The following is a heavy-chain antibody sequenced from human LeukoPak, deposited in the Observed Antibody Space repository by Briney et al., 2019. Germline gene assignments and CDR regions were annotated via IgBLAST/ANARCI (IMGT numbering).Heavy chain of an antibody. CDR2: IIPIFGTA. V-gene: IGHV1-69*06. Sequence: GSSAKVSCKASGGTFSSYAISWVRQAPGQGLEWMGGIIPIFGTANYAQKFQGRVTITADKSTSTAYMELSSLRSEDTAVYYCASDRRSTSDTFDYWGQGTLVTVSS. CDR1: GGTFSSYA. J-gene: IGHJ4*02. D-gene: IGHD2-2*01. CDR3: ASDRRSTSDTFDY.